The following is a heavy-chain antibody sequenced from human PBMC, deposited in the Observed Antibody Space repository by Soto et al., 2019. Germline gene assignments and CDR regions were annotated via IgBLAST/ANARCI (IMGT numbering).Heavy chain of an antibody. Sequence: GGSLRLSCAASGFTFSSYSMNWVRQAPGKGLEWVSYISSSSSTIYYADSVKGRFTISRDNAKNSLYLQMNSLRAEDTAVYYCARDEYCSSTSCYNYYYYYMDVWGKGTTVTVSS. CDR3: ARDEYCSSTSCYNYYYYYMDV. J-gene: IGHJ6*03. D-gene: IGHD2-2*01. V-gene: IGHV3-48*01. CDR1: GFTFSSYS. CDR2: ISSSSSTI.